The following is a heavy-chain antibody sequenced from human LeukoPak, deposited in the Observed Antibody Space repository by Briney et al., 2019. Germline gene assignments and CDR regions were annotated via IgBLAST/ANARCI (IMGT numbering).Heavy chain of an antibody. V-gene: IGHV4-61*02. CDR2: IYTSGST. CDR1: GGSISSGSYY. J-gene: IGHJ5*02. D-gene: IGHD4-11*01. CDR3: ARHDSYSNYYWFDP. Sequence: SETLSLTCTVSGGSISSGSYYWSWIRQPAGKGLEWIGRIYTSGSTNYNPSLKSRVTISVDTSKNQFSLKLSSVTAADTAVYYCARHDSYSNYYWFDPWGQGTLVTVSS.